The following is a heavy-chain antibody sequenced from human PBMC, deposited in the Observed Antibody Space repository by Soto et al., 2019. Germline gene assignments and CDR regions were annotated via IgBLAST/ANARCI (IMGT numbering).Heavy chain of an antibody. D-gene: IGHD4-17*01. CDR1: GYTFTGYY. CDR2: INPNSGGT. J-gene: IGHJ4*02. Sequence: EASVKVSCKASGYTFTGYYMHWVRQAPGRGLEWMGWINPNSGGTNYAQKFQGWVTMTRDTSISTAYMELSRLRSDDTAVYYCARDVYGDYFDYWGQGTLVTVSS. CDR3: ARDVYGDYFDY. V-gene: IGHV1-2*04.